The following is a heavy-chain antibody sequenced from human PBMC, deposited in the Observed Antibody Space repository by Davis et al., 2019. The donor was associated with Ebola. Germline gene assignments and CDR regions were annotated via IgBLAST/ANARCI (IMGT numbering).Heavy chain of an antibody. V-gene: IGHV3-30*02. J-gene: IGHJ6*02. CDR3: AKDLVGWRYYYGMDV. D-gene: IGHD6-19*01. CDR1: GFTFSSYG. CDR2: IPYDGSNK. Sequence: GESLKISCAASGFTFSSYGMHWVRQAPGKGLEWVAVIPYDGSNKYYADSVKGRFTISRDNSKNTLYLQMNSLRAEDTAVYYCAKDLVGWRYYYGMDVWGQGTTVTVSS.